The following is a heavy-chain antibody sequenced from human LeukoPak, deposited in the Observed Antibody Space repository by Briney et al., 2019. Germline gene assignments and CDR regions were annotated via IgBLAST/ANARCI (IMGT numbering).Heavy chain of an antibody. Sequence: SVKVSCKASGGTFSSYAISWVRQAPGQGLDWMGGIIPIFGTANYAQKFQGRVTITTDESTSTAYMELSSLRSEDTAVYYCARDLLGYCSSTSCFGTFDPWGQGTLVTVSS. CDR3: ARDLLGYCSSTSCFGTFDP. CDR2: IIPIFGTA. V-gene: IGHV1-69*05. CDR1: GGTFSSYA. D-gene: IGHD2-2*01. J-gene: IGHJ5*02.